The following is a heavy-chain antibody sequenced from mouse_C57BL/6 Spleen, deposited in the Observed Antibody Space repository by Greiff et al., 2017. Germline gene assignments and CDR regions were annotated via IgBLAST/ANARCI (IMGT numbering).Heavy chain of an antibody. Sequence: QVQLQQPGAELVKPGASVKLSCKASGYTFTSYWMQWVKQRPGQGLEWIGEIDPSDSYTNYNQKFKGKATLTVDTSSSTAYMQLSSLTSEDSAVYYCASHEGFAYWGQGTLVTVSA. CDR2: IDPSDSYT. V-gene: IGHV1-50*01. CDR3: ASHEGFAY. J-gene: IGHJ3*01. CDR1: GYTFTSYW.